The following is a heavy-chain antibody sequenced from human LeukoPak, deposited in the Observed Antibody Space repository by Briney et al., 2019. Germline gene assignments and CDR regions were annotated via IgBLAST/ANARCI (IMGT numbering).Heavy chain of an antibody. CDR3: ARQDTFFDVLPDYYLDS. CDR2: FYYSGTT. Sequence: PSETLSLTCTVSGGSISSSRYYWGWIRQPPGKGLQWIGTFYYSGTTYYSPSLKSRVTISGDTSKNQFSLKLSSVTAADTAVYYCARQDTFFDVLPDYYLDSWGQGTQVTVSS. J-gene: IGHJ4*02. D-gene: IGHD3-9*01. CDR1: GGSISSSRYY. V-gene: IGHV4-39*01.